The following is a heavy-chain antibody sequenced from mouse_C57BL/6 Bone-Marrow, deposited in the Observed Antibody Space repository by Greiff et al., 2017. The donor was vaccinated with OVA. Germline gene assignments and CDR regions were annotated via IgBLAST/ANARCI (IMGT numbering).Heavy chain of an antibody. J-gene: IGHJ1*03. CDR3: AAGGSSPWYFDV. D-gene: IGHD1-1*01. V-gene: IGHV1-64*01. CDR1: GYTFTSYW. CDR2: LHPNSGST. Sequence: QVQLQQPGAELVKPGASVTLSCKASGYTFTSYWMHWVKQRPGQGLEWIGMLHPNSGSTNYNEKFKSKATLTVDNSSSTAYMQLSSLTSEDSAVDYCAAGGSSPWYFDVWGTGTTVTVSS.